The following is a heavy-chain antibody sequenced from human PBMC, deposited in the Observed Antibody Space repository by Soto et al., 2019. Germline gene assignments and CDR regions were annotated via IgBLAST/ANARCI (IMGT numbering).Heavy chain of an antibody. CDR3: AKDINPSEPSSPWKDGAFDY. D-gene: IGHD6-6*01. CDR1: GFTFDDYA. J-gene: IGHJ4*02. Sequence: GGSLRLSCAASGFTFDDYAMHWVRQAPGKGLEWVSGISWNSGSIGYADSVKGRFTISRDNAKNSLYLQMNSLRAEDTALYYCAKDINPSEPSSPWKDGAFDYWGQGTLVTVSS. CDR2: ISWNSGSI. V-gene: IGHV3-9*01.